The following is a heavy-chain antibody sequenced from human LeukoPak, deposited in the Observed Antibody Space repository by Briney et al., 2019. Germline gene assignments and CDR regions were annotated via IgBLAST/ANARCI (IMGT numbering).Heavy chain of an antibody. CDR2: INAGNGNT. D-gene: IGHD3-22*01. CDR3: ARGYYDSSGYYYELDY. V-gene: IGHV1-3*01. CDR1: GYTFTSYA. Sequence: ASVKVSCKASGYTFTSYAMHWVRQAPGQRLEWMGWINAGNGNTKYSQKSQGRVTITRDTSASTAYMELSSLRSEDTAVYYCARGYYDSSGYYYELDYWGQGTLVTVSS. J-gene: IGHJ4*02.